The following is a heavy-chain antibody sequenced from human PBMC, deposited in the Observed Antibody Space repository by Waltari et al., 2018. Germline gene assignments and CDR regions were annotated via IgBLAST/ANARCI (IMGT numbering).Heavy chain of an antibody. CDR1: GGSFSGYY. V-gene: IGHV4-34*01. CDR2: INHSGST. D-gene: IGHD6-19*01. CDR3: AREVAGGGDY. Sequence: QVQLQQWGAGLLKPSETLSLTCAVYGGSFSGYYWSWIRQPPGKGLEWIGEINHSGSTNYNPSLKSRVTISVDTSKNQFSLKLSSVTAADTAVYYCAREVAGGGDYWGQGTLVTVSS. J-gene: IGHJ4*02.